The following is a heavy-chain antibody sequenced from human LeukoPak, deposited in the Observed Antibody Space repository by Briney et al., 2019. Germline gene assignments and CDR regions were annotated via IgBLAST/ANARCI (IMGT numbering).Heavy chain of an antibody. CDR1: GASINSDNHY. Sequence: PSETLSLTCTVSGASINSDNHYWSWIRQSPEKGLEWIGYIYYSGSTHQNPSLQSRLTMSVDTSKNQFSLKLSSVTAVDTAVYYCARKGSGWYAFDIWGQGTTVTVSS. J-gene: IGHJ3*02. CDR3: ARKGSGWYAFDI. V-gene: IGHV4-61*01. CDR2: IYYSGST. D-gene: IGHD6-19*01.